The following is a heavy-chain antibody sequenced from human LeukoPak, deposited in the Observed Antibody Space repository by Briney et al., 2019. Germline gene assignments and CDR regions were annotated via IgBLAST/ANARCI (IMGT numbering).Heavy chain of an antibody. Sequence: GVSLRLSCAASGFTFCNNAMSWVRQAPGKGLEWVSATSTSGGSAYYADSVKGRFTISRDNSKNTLYLQMDSLRADDTAVYYCARYSGSYYYPPAWDLWGQGTLVTVSS. CDR1: GFTFCNNA. CDR2: TSTSGGSA. J-gene: IGHJ4*02. D-gene: IGHD1-26*01. V-gene: IGHV3-23*01. CDR3: ARYSGSYYYPPAWDL.